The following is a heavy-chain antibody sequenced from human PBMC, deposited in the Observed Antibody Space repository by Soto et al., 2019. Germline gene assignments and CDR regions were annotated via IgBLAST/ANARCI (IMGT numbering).Heavy chain of an antibody. V-gene: IGHV1-69*13. J-gene: IGHJ5*02. CDR3: ATTKWQRRQWLVLHWFDP. D-gene: IGHD6-19*01. Sequence: SVKVSCKASGGTFSSYAISWVRQAPGQGLEWMGGIIPIFGTANYAQKFQGRVTITADESTSTAYMELSSLRSEDTAVYYCATTKWQRRQWLVLHWFDPWGQGTLVTVSS. CDR1: GGTFSSYA. CDR2: IIPIFGTA.